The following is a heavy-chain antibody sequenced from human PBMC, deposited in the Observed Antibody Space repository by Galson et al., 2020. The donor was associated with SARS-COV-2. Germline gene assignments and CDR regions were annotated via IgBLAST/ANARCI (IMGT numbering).Heavy chain of an antibody. CDR1: GFMFNNFA. J-gene: IGHJ4*01. CDR2: ISFDGTTE. CDR3: AREGPDYDSSYFDN. D-gene: IGHD3-22*01. V-gene: IGHV3-30*03. Sequence: TGGSLRPSCAASGFMFNNFAMHWVRQAPGKGLEWVAIISFDGTTEYEDSVKGRFTISRDTSKNTLFLQMNTLRPEDTAVYYCAREGPDYDSSYFDNWGRGTLVIVSS.